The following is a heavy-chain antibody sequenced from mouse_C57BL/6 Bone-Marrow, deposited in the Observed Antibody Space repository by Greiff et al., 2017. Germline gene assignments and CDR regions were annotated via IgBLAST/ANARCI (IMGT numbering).Heavy chain of an antibody. CDR2: IDPSDSET. V-gene: IGHV1-52*01. CDR3: ARHGSSWNWYFDV. Sequence: QVQLQQPGAELVRPGSSVKLSCKASGYTFTSYWMHWVKQRPIQGLEWIGNIDPSDSETHYNQKFKDKATLTVDKSSSTAYMQLSRLTSEDSAVYYCARHGSSWNWYFDVWGTGTTVTVSS. D-gene: IGHD1-1*01. J-gene: IGHJ1*03. CDR1: GYTFTSYW.